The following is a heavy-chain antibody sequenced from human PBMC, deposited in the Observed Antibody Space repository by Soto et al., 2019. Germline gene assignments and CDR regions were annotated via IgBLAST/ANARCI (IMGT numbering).Heavy chain of an antibody. CDR1: DDSISSYY. J-gene: IGHJ4*01. CDR2: VFDRGGT. D-gene: IGHD1-1*01. CDR3: ARVRLGENVIDY. Sequence: SETLSLTCTVSDDSISSYYWCCIRQPPGKGLQGIGYVFDRGGTAYNPSLKSRVTISLDMSKKQFSLNLNSVTAADTAAHFCARVRLGENVIDYWGHGTLVTVSS. V-gene: IGHV4-59*01.